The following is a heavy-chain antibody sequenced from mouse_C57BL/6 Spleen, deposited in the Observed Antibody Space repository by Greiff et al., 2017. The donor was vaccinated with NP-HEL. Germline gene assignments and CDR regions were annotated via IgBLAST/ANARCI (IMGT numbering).Heavy chain of an antibody. J-gene: IGHJ1*03. Sequence: QVQLKQPGAELVKPGASVKMSCKASGYTFTSYWITWVKQRPGQGLEWIGDIYPGSGSTNYNEKFKSKATLTVDTSSSTAYMQLSSLTSEDSAVYYCARGGLWYFDVWGTGTTVTVSS. CDR1: GYTFTSYW. D-gene: IGHD3-1*01. CDR3: ARGGLWYFDV. V-gene: IGHV1-55*01. CDR2: IYPGSGST.